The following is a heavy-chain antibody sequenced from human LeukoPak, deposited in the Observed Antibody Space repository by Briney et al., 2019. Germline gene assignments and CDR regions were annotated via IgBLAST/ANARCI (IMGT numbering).Heavy chain of an antibody. J-gene: IGHJ4*02. D-gene: IGHD2-2*01. Sequence: PGRSLRLSCAASGFTFSSYGMHWVRQAPGKGLEWVAVIWYDGSNKYYADSVKGRFTISRDNSKNTLYLQMNSLRAEDTAVYYCARDGSVDCSSTSCPSGFDYWGQGTLVTVSS. CDR1: GFTFSSYG. CDR2: IWYDGSNK. CDR3: ARDGSVDCSSTSCPSGFDY. V-gene: IGHV3-33*08.